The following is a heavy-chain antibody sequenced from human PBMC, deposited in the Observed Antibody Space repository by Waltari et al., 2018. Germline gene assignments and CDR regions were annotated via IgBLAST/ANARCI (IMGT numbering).Heavy chain of an antibody. CDR1: GGSISTNST. J-gene: IGHJ1*01. V-gene: IGHV4-39*01. CDR2: MQYRGST. Sequence: QLQLQESGPGLVKPSETLSLTCPVSGGSISTNSTWGGIRQPPGKGLEWMGNMQYRGSTFYNPSLKSRVTISLDTSKNQFSLRLNSVGAADTAVYFCGRIAFGDDGGYFQHWGQGTLVTVSS. CDR3: GRIAFGDDGGYFQH. D-gene: IGHD4-17*01.